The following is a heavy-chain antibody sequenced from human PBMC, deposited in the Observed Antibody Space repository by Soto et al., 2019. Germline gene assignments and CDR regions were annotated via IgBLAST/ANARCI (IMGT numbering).Heavy chain of an antibody. CDR3: ARHVVAARGWVEEPL. D-gene: IGHD1-1*01. J-gene: IGHJ4*02. CDR2: IDPTDSYT. V-gene: IGHV5-10-1*01. Sequence: EVQLVQSGAEVKKPGESLRISCKGSGYSFTSYWISWVRQMPGKGLEWMGRIDPTDSYTNYSPSFQGHVTISADKSISTAYLQWSSLKASDTAMYYCARHVVAARGWVEEPLWGQGTLVTVSS. CDR1: GYSFTSYW.